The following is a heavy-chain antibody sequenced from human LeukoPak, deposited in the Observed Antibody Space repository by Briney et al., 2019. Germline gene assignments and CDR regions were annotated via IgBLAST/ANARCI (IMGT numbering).Heavy chain of an antibody. D-gene: IGHD5-24*01. CDR3: ARDGRRDGFIDY. CDR1: GGSISSYY. J-gene: IGHJ4*02. Sequence: SETLSLTCTVSGGSISSYYWSWIRPHPGKGLEWIGYIYYSGSTYYNPSLKSRVTISVDTSKNQFSLKLSSVTAADTAVYYCARDGRRDGFIDYWGQGTLVTVSS. CDR2: IYYSGST. V-gene: IGHV4-59*06.